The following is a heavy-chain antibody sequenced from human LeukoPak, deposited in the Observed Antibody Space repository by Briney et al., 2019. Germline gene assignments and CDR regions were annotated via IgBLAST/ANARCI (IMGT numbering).Heavy chain of an antibody. D-gene: IGHD3-22*01. CDR1: GGTFSSYA. CDR2: IIPIFGTA. V-gene: IGHV1-69*05. Sequence: GASVEVSCKASGGTFSSYAISWVRQAPGQGLEWMGGIIPIFGTANYAQKFQGRVTITTDESTSTAYMELSSLRSEDTAVYYCARKSYYYDSSGYPSYYYYYMDVWGKGTTVTVSS. J-gene: IGHJ6*03. CDR3: ARKSYYYDSSGYPSYYYYYMDV.